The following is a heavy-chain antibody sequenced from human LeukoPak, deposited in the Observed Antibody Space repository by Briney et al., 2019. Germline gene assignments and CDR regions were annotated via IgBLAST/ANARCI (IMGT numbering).Heavy chain of an antibody. Sequence: ASVKVSCKASGGTFSSYAISWVRQAPEQGLEWMGGIIPIFGTANYAQKFQGRVTITADESTSTAYMELSSLRSEDTAVYYCARDSVPAVVYGYDPTFDYWGQGTLVTVSS. CDR1: GGTFSSYA. V-gene: IGHV1-69*13. D-gene: IGHD5-12*01. CDR2: IIPIFGTA. CDR3: ARDSVPAVVYGYDPTFDY. J-gene: IGHJ4*02.